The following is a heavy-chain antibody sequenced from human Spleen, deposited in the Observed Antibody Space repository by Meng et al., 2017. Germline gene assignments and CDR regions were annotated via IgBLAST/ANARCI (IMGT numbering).Heavy chain of an antibody. V-gene: IGHV3-64*01. CDR3: ARATCSNSGYDLDY. J-gene: IGHJ4*02. CDR1: GFTFSSYW. D-gene: IGHD5-12*01. CDR2: IRSNGVTT. Sequence: GESLKISCAASGFTFSSYWMSWVRQAPGKGLEIVSGIRSNGVTTYYANSVKGRFTISRDNSKNTLYLQMGSLRADDMAVYYCARATCSNSGYDLDYWGQGTLVTVSS.